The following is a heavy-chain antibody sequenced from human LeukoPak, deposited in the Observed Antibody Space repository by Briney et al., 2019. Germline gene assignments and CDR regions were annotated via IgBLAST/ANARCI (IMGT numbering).Heavy chain of an antibody. D-gene: IGHD3-22*01. V-gene: IGHV4-39*01. J-gene: IGHJ4*02. CDR2: IYYSGRT. CDR3: ARRDYYDSIDY. CDR1: GGSISSSSYY. Sequence: TSETLSLTCTVSGGSISSSSYYWGWIRQPPGKGLEWIASIYYSGRTYYNPSLKSRVTISVDTSKNQFSLKLSSVTAADTAVYYCARRDYYDSIDYWGQGTLVTVSS.